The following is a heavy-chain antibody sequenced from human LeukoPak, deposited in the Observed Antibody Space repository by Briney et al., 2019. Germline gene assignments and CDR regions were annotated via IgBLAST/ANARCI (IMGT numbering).Heavy chain of an antibody. J-gene: IGHJ4*02. Sequence: GGSLRLSCAASGFTFSSYEMNWVRQAPGKGLEWVSYISSSGSTIYYADSVKGRFTISRDNAKNSLYLQMNSLRVEDTAVYYCARDGYSSGWYDYWGQGTLVTVSS. CDR2: ISSSGSTI. CDR3: ARDGYSSGWYDY. V-gene: IGHV3-48*03. D-gene: IGHD6-19*01. CDR1: GFTFSSYE.